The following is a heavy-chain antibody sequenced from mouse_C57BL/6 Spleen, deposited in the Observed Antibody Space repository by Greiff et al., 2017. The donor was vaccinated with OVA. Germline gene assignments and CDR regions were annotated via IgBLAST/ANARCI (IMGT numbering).Heavy chain of an antibody. CDR2: IDPEDGET. Sequence: VHVKQSGAELVKPGASVKLSCTASGFNIKDYYMHWVKQRTEQGLEWIGRIDPEDGETKYAPKFQGKATITADTSSNTAYLQLSSLTSEDTAVYYCARSYYYGSSPYYFDYWGQGTTLTVSS. D-gene: IGHD1-1*01. CDR1: GFNIKDYY. J-gene: IGHJ2*01. CDR3: ARSYYYGSSPYYFDY. V-gene: IGHV14-2*01.